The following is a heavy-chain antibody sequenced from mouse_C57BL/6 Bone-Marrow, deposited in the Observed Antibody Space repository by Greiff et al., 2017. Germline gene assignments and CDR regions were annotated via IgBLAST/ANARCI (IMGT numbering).Heavy chain of an antibody. CDR2: IDPSDSYT. CDR3: ARSWDEAMDY. CDR1: GYTFTSYW. J-gene: IGHJ4*01. Sequence: QVQLQQPGAELVRPGTSVKLSCKASGYTFTSYWMHWVKQRPGQGLEWIGVIDPSDSYTNYNQKFKGKATLTVDTSSSTAYMQLSSLTSEDSAVXYRARSWDEAMDYWGQGTSVTVSS. V-gene: IGHV1-59*01. D-gene: IGHD4-1*01.